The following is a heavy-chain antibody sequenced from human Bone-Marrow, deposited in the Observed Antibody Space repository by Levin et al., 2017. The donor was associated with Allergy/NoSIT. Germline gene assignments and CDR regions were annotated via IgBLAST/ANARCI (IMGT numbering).Heavy chain of an antibody. J-gene: IGHJ6*02. CDR3: ARSGGLLSLSRSRRSMDV. D-gene: IGHD2/OR15-2a*01. Sequence: ASVKVSCKASGYTFTNHDINWVRQATGQGLEWMGWMNPDSGNTGFAQRFQGRLTMTRDTSISTAYMELSSLRSEDTAVYYCARSGGLLSLSRSRRSMDVWGQGTTVTVSS. CDR1: GYTFTNHD. V-gene: IGHV1-8*01. CDR2: MNPDSGNT.